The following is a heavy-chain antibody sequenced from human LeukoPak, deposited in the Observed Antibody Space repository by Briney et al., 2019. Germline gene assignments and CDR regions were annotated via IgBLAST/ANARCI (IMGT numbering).Heavy chain of an antibody. Sequence: SEKVSCKASGYTFTSYGISWVRQAPGQGLEWMGWISAYNGNTNYAQKLQGRVTMTTDTSTSTAYMELRSLRSDDTAVYYCARAVGNALEVVAATHLCYWVQGTLVTVSS. D-gene: IGHD2-15*01. J-gene: IGHJ4*02. V-gene: IGHV1-18*01. CDR2: ISAYNGNT. CDR1: GYTFTSYG. CDR3: ARAVGNALEVVAATHLCY.